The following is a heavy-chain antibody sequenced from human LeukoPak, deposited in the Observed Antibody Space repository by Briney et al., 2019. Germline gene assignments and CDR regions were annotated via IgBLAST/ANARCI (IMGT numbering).Heavy chain of an antibody. CDR3: ARGSDSSGWYGGWYFDL. CDR2: IYHSGST. V-gene: IGHV4-30-2*01. J-gene: IGHJ2*01. Sequence: SETLSLTCAVSGGSISSGGYSWSWIRQPPGKGLEWIGYIYHSGSTYYNPSLKSRVTISVDRSKNQFSLKLSSVTAADTAVYYCARGSDSSGWYGGWYFDLWGRGTLVTVSS. CDR1: GGSISSGGYS. D-gene: IGHD6-19*01.